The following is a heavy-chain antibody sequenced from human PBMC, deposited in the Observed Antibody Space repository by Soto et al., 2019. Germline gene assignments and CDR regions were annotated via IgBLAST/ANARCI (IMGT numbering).Heavy chain of an antibody. Sequence: EVQLLESGGGLVQPGESLRLSCAASGFTFNNYAMGWVRQAPGKGLEWVSAITDSGDDTYYIDSVKGRFTISRDNSKSTLYLQMNSLRAEDTAIYYCAKLGSSSWSPHYYFDYWGQGTLVTVSS. D-gene: IGHD2-2*01. J-gene: IGHJ4*02. CDR2: ITDSGDDT. CDR1: GFTFNNYA. CDR3: AKLGSSSWSPHYYFDY. V-gene: IGHV3-23*01.